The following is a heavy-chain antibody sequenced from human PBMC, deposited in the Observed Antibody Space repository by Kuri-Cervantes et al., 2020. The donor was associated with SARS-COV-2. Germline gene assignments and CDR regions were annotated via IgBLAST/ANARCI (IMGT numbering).Heavy chain of an antibody. CDR2: MNPNSGNT. V-gene: IGHV1-8*01. J-gene: IGHJ5*02. CDR1: GYTFTSYD. D-gene: IGHD4-17*01. CDR3: ARGRYGDGS. Sequence: ASVKVSCRASGYTFTSYDINWVRQATGQGLEWMGWMNPNSGNTGYAQKFQGWVTMTRDTSISTAYMELSRLRSDDTAVYYCARGRYGDGSWGQGTLVTVSS.